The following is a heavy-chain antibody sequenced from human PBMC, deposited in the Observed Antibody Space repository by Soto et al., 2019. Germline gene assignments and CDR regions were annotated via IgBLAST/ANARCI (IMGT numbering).Heavy chain of an antibody. D-gene: IGHD5-12*01. CDR2: ISAYNGNT. CDR1: GYTFTSYG. CDR3: ARSDVDIDRVDYFDY. J-gene: IGHJ4*02. Sequence: QVPLVQSGAEVKKPGASVKVSCKASGYTFTSYGISWVRQAPGQGLEWMGWISAYNGNTNYAQKLQGRVTMTTDTSTRTAYMELRSLRSDDTAVYYCARSDVDIDRVDYFDYWGQGTLVTVSS. V-gene: IGHV1-18*01.